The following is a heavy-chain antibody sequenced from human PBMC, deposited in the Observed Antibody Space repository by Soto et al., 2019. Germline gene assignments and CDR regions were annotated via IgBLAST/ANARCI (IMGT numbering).Heavy chain of an antibody. Sequence: SVTLSLTCTVSGASISSYYWSWIRQPPGKGLEWIGYISYSGSTNYNPSLKSRVTISVDTSKNQFSLKLSSVTAADTAVYYCAREGVSSSWYYYYGLDVWGQGTTVTVSS. CDR2: ISYSGST. D-gene: IGHD6-13*01. V-gene: IGHV4-59*01. J-gene: IGHJ6*02. CDR3: AREGVSSSWYYYYGLDV. CDR1: GASISSYY.